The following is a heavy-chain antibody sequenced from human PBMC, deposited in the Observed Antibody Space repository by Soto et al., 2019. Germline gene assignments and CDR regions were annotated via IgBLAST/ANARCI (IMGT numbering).Heavy chain of an antibody. CDR1: GYTFTRYG. D-gene: IGHD3-16*01. V-gene: IGHV1-18*01. Sequence: QVQLVQSGAEVKNPGASVKVSCKASGYTFTRYGIGWARQAPGQGLEWMGWINTYNGNTNYAQNVQGRVTLTTDTSASTADMERRSLRSNDTAIYYCAMVDVYVTPSPQDVWGQGHTVIVSS. CDR3: AMVDVYVTPSPQDV. J-gene: IGHJ6*02. CDR2: INTYNGNT.